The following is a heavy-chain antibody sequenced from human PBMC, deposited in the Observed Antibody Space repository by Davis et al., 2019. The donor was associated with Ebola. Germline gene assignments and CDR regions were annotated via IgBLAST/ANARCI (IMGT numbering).Heavy chain of an antibody. J-gene: IGHJ5*02. D-gene: IGHD3-3*01. Sequence: AASVKVSCKASGGTFSSYAISWVRQAPGQGLEWMGWISAYNGNTNYAQKLQGRVTMTTDTSTSTAYMELRSLRSDDTAVYYCARDRFLNWFDPWGQGTLVTVSS. CDR2: ISAYNGNT. CDR1: GGTFSSYA. V-gene: IGHV1-18*01. CDR3: ARDRFLNWFDP.